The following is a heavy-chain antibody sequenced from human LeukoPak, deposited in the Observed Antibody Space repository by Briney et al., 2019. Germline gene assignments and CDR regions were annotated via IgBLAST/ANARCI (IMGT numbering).Heavy chain of an antibody. D-gene: IGHD4-17*01. Sequence: GRSLRLSCAASGFTFSSYGMHWVRQAPGKGLEWVAVISYDGSNKYYADSVKGRFTISRDNSKNTLYLQVNSLRAEDTAVYYCAKDHDYGDYGWYFDLWGRGTLVTVSS. CDR1: GFTFSSYG. CDR2: ISYDGSNK. J-gene: IGHJ2*01. V-gene: IGHV3-30*18. CDR3: AKDHDYGDYGWYFDL.